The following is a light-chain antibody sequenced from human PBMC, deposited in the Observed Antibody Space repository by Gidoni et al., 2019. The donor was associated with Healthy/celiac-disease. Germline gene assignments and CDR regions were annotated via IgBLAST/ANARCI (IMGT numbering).Light chain of an antibody. CDR3: QQYNSYSWT. V-gene: IGKV1-5*01. Sequence: DILMTHSPSTLSSSVGDRVTITCRAIQSSRSWLGWYQQKPGKAPKLLIYEASSLESGVPSRVSGSGSGTELTLTISSLQPDDFATYYCQQYNSYSWTFGQGTKVEIK. J-gene: IGKJ1*01. CDR2: EAS. CDR1: QSSRSW.